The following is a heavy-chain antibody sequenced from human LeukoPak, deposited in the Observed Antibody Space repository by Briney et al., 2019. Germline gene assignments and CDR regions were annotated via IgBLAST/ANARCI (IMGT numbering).Heavy chain of an antibody. CDR3: ARGGSPSGF. CDR2: ITGSGSGI. Sequence: PGGSLRLSCAASGFSFSSENMNWVRQAAGKGPEWISWITGSGSGIIYADSVKGRFTISRDNAKNSLYLQMNSLRAEDTAVYYCARGGSPSGFWGQGTLVTVSS. D-gene: IGHD3-16*01. V-gene: IGHV3-48*04. CDR1: GFSFSSEN. J-gene: IGHJ4*02.